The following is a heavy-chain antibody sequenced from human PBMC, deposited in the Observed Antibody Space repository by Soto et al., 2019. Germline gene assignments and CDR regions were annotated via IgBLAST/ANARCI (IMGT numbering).Heavy chain of an antibody. Sequence: PGGSLRLSCAASEFTFSTYAMSWVRQAPGKGLEWVSSIGSGGSPTYYADSVKGRFTISRDSSKNTLYLQMNSLRAEDTAVYYCAKGALSTYFDWGQGTLVTVSS. CDR2: IGSGGSPT. CDR1: EFTFSTYA. D-gene: IGHD3-9*01. V-gene: IGHV3-23*01. CDR3: AKGALSTYFD. J-gene: IGHJ4*02.